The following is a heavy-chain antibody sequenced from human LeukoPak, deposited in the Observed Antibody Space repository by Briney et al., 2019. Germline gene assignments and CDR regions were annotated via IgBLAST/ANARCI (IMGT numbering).Heavy chain of an antibody. J-gene: IGHJ4*02. CDR3: AKDLSLPWYSSGWYFDY. CDR2: IKQDGSEK. D-gene: IGHD6-19*01. V-gene: IGHV3-7*03. Sequence: PGGSLRLSCTTSGFFFSTYWMNWVRQAPGKGLEWVAAIKQDGSEKYYVDSVKGRFTISRDNAKNSLYLQMNSLRAGDTALYYCAKDLSLPWYSSGWYFDYWGQGTLVTVSS. CDR1: GFFFSTYW.